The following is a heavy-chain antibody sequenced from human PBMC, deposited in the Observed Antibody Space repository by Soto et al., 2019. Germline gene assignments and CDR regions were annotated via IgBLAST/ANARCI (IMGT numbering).Heavy chain of an antibody. Sequence: SETLSLTCAVSGGSISSGGYSWSWIRQPPGKGLEWIGYIYHSGSTYYNPSLKSRVTISVDRSKNQYSLKLSSVTAADTAVYYCASKDYYGSGSYSYWGQGTLVTVSS. D-gene: IGHD3-10*01. CDR2: IYHSGST. V-gene: IGHV4-30-2*02. CDR3: ASKDYYGSGSYSY. J-gene: IGHJ4*02. CDR1: GGSISSGGYS.